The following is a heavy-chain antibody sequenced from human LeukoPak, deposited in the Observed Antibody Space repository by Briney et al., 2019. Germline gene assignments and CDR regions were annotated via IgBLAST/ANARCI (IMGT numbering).Heavy chain of an antibody. CDR1: GGSFSDYY. CDR2: INHSGST. D-gene: IGHD1-14*01. Sequence: SETLSLTCAVYGGSFSDYYWSWIRQPPGKGLEWIGEINHSGSTNYNPSLKSRVTISVDTSKNQFSLKLSSVTAADTAVYYCARDLTPEPLYWFDPWGQGTLVTVSS. V-gene: IGHV4-34*01. CDR3: ARDLTPEPLYWFDP. J-gene: IGHJ5*02.